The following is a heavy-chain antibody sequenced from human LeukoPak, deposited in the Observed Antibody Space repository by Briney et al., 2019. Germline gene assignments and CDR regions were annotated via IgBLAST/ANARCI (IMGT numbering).Heavy chain of an antibody. CDR1: GFTFSSYG. J-gene: IGHJ5*02. D-gene: IGHD3-9*01. Sequence: GGSLRLSCAASGFTFSSYGMHWVRQAPGKGLEWVAFIRYDGSNKYYADSVKGRFTISRDTSKKTVYLQMDTLRAEDSALYYCTRTGLGDRLGNGLDAWGQGTQVTVSS. CDR3: TRTGLGDRLGNGLDA. CDR2: IRYDGSNK. V-gene: IGHV3-30*02.